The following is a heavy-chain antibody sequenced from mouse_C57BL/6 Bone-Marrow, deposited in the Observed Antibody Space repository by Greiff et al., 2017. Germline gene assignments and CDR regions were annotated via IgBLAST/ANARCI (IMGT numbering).Heavy chain of an antibody. CDR1: GYTFTSYW. CDR3: APRVANYFDC. Sequence: QVQLQQPGAELVKPGASVKMSCKASGYTFTSYWIPWVKQRPGQGLEWIGDIYPASGGTNYNQKFKGKATLTVDTSSSTAYMQLSSLTSEDSAVYYCAPRVANYFDCGGQGATITV. J-gene: IGHJ2*01. V-gene: IGHV1-55*01. CDR2: IYPASGGT. D-gene: IGHD1-1*02.